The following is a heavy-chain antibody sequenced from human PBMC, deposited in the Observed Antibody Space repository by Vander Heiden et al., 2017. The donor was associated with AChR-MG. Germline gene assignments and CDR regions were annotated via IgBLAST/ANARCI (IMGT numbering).Heavy chain of an antibody. CDR1: GFTFRGDG. CDR3: AKSIMITFGGAGFDY. V-gene: IGHV3-30*18. D-gene: IGHD3-16*01. J-gene: IGHJ4*02. CDR2: ISYDGSNK. Sequence: QVQLVESGGGVVQPGRSLRLSCAASGFTFRGDGMHGGRQAPGKGLEWVAVISYDGSNKYYADSVKGRFTISRDNSKNTLYLQMNSLRAEDTAVYYCAKSIMITFGGAGFDYWGQGTLVTVSS.